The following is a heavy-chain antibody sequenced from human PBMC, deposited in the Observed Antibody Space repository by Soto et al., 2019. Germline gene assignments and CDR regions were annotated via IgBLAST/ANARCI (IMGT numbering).Heavy chain of an antibody. CDR1: GYTFTSYG. D-gene: IGHD5-18*01. J-gene: IGHJ3*02. Sequence: ASVKVSCKASGYTFTSYGISWVRQAPGQGLEWMGWISANNGNTNYAQKLQGRVTMTRDTSISTAYMELRRLRSDDTAVYYCASGYSYGLDAFDIWGQGTMVTVSS. CDR2: ISANNGNT. V-gene: IGHV1-18*01. CDR3: ASGYSYGLDAFDI.